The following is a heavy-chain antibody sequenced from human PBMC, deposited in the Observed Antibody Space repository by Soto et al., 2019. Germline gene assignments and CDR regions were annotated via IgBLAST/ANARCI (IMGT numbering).Heavy chain of an antibody. CDR2: IMPIFGTP. Sequence: SVKVSCKASGGTFDSYVISWLRQAPGQGHEWMGGIMPIFGTPNYAQKFRGRVTISADESTSTAYLELSSLTSDDTAVYYCARVHSSGIFYFVDPWGQGTLVTVSS. CDR3: ARVHSSGIFYFVDP. D-gene: IGHD3-10*01. CDR1: GGTFDSYV. V-gene: IGHV1-69*13. J-gene: IGHJ5*02.